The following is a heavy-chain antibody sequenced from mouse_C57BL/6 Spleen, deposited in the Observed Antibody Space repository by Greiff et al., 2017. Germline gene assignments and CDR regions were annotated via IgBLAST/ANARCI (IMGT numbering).Heavy chain of an antibody. Sequence: QVHVKQSGAELVKPGASVKISCKASGYAFSSYWMNWVKQRPGKGLEWIGQIYPGDGDTNYNGKFKGKATLTADKSSSTAYMQLSSLTSEDSAVYFCARGHYYGSSYLDYWGQGTTLTVSS. V-gene: IGHV1-80*01. J-gene: IGHJ2*01. CDR3: ARGHYYGSSYLDY. D-gene: IGHD1-1*01. CDR1: GYAFSSYW. CDR2: IYPGDGDT.